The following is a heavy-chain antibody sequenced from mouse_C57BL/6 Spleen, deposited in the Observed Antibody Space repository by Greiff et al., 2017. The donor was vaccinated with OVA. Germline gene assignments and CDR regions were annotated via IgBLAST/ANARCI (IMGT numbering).Heavy chain of an antibody. CDR1: GYTFTSYW. Sequence: QVQLQQPGAELVRPGSSVKLSCKASGYTFTSYWMHWVKQRPIQGLEWIGNIDPSDSETHYNQKFKDKATLTVDKPSSTAYMQLSSLTSEDSAVYYCARRRGSSTRYFDVWGTGTTVTVSS. J-gene: IGHJ1*03. CDR3: ARRRGSSTRYFDV. CDR2: IDPSDSET. V-gene: IGHV1-52*01. D-gene: IGHD1-1*01.